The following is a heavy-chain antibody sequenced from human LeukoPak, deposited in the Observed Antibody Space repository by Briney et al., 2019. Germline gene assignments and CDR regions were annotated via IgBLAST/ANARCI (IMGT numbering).Heavy chain of an antibody. J-gene: IGHJ4*02. CDR2: IWSAGTDK. Sequence: PGKSLRLSCTTSGFTFSHFGMHWVRQAPGKGLEWVAVIWSAGTDKYYGDSVKGRFTISRDNSENTVYLQMNSLRVEDTAVYYCAKDAQRGFDFSNSLESWGQGTLVTVSS. CDR1: GFTFSHFG. D-gene: IGHD4-11*01. CDR3: AKDAQRGFDFSNSLES. V-gene: IGHV3-33*06.